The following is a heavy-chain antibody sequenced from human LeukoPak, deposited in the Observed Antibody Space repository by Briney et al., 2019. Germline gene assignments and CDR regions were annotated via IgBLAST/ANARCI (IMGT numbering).Heavy chain of an antibody. CDR2: IYPGDSDT. Sequence: GESLKISCKGSGYSFTSYWIGWVRQMPGKGLEWMGIIYPGDSDTRYSPSFQGQVTISADKSITTAYLQWSSLKASDSAIYYCARSPDSLVARFDYWGQGSLVTVSS. D-gene: IGHD2-8*02. CDR1: GYSFTSYW. J-gene: IGHJ4*02. V-gene: IGHV5-51*01. CDR3: ARSPDSLVARFDY.